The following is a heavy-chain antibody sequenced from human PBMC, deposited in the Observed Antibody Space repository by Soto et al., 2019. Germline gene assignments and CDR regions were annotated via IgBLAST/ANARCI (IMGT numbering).Heavy chain of an antibody. Sequence: EVQLVESGGGLVQPGGSLRLSCAASGFIFRDYWMTWVRQVPGKGLEWVANINQDGREKCYMDSVKGRFTISRDNAKNSLDLQMNSLRVEDTALYYCVKGGWYGTSSPSDRWGQGTLVTVSS. D-gene: IGHD6-6*01. CDR2: INQDGREK. J-gene: IGHJ5*02. V-gene: IGHV3-7*01. CDR3: VKGGWYGTSSPSDR. CDR1: GFIFRDYW.